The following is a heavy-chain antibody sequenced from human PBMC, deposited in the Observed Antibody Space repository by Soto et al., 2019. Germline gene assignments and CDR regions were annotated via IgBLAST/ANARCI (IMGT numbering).Heavy chain of an antibody. V-gene: IGHV3-30*18. CDR2: ISYDGSNK. D-gene: IGHD3-22*01. Sequence: VQLVESGGGVVQPGRSLRLSCAASGFTFSSYGMHWVRQAPGKGLEWVAVISYDGSNKYYADSVKGRFTISRDNSKNTLYLQMNSLRAEDTAVYYCAKAMSGYYDSSGRTGFDYWGQGTLVTVSS. J-gene: IGHJ4*02. CDR1: GFTFSSYG. CDR3: AKAMSGYYDSSGRTGFDY.